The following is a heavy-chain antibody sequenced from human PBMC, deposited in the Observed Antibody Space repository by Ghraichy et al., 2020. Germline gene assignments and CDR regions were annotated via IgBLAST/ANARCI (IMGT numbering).Heavy chain of an antibody. CDR1: GFTFTSHW. D-gene: IGHD1-14*01. J-gene: IGHJ2*01. V-gene: IGHV3-74*01. Sequence: GGSLRLSCEVSGFTFTSHWMHWVRQAPGKGLVWVSRINTDGSTTNYADSVKGRFTISRDNDKNTVSLQMNSLRAEDTAVYYCARARRILTTRTRSCDLWGRGTLITVSS. CDR3: ARARRILTTRTRSCDL. CDR2: INTDGSTT.